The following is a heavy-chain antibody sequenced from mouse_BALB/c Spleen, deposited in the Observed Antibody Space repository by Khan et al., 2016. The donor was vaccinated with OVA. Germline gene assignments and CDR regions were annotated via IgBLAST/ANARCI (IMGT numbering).Heavy chain of an antibody. V-gene: IGHV1-77*01. CDR3: ARSNYFGYTFAY. D-gene: IGHD1-2*01. J-gene: IGHJ3*01. CDR1: GYTFTDYY. Sequence: QVQLQQSGAELARPGASVKLSCKASGYTFTDYYINWVKQRTGQGLEWIGEISPGSGDTYYNERFKGKATLTADKSSSTAYMQLSSLTSDASAVYFCARSNYFGYTFAYWGRGTLVTVSA. CDR2: ISPGSGDT.